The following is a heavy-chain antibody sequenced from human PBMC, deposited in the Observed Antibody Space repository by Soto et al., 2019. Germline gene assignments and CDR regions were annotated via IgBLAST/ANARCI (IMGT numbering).Heavy chain of an antibody. CDR2: ISVYNGNT. CDR1: RLTINSRC. V-gene: IGHV1-18*01. D-gene: IGHD3-3*01. J-gene: IGHJ4*02. CDR3: ARVYDFWSGYSNAFDY. Sequence: SSKDPRLTINSRCISWARQAPGKGLEWMGWISVYNGNTNYAQKLQGRVTMTTDTSTSTAYMELRSLTSDDTAVYFCARVYDFWSGYSNAFDYWGQGTLVTVSS.